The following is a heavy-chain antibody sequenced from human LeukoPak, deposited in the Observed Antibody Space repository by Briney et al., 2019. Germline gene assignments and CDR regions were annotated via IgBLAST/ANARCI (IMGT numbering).Heavy chain of an antibody. CDR1: GFTFTNYW. J-gene: IGHJ4*02. D-gene: IGHD2-21*02. CDR2: INSDGSKT. CDR3: AKLVTTATPVDY. Sequence: PGGSLRLSCAASGFTFTNYWMSWVRQAPGKGLEWVSDINSDGSKTIYADSVKGRFTISRDNAKNSLYMQMNSLRVEDTAVYYCAKLVTTATPVDYWGQGTLVSASS. V-gene: IGHV3-74*01.